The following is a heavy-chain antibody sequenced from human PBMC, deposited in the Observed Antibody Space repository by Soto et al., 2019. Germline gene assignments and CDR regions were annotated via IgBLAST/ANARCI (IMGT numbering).Heavy chain of an antibody. D-gene: IGHD5-12*01. Sequence: QVQLVESGGGVVQPGRSLRLSCAASGFTFSSCAMHWVRQAPGKGLEWVAVISYDGSNKYYADSVKGRFTISRDNSKNTLYLQMNSLRAEDTAVYYCARAAGAYSGYVGDAFDIWGQGTMVTVSS. J-gene: IGHJ3*02. CDR3: ARAAGAYSGYVGDAFDI. CDR2: ISYDGSNK. V-gene: IGHV3-30-3*01. CDR1: GFTFSSCA.